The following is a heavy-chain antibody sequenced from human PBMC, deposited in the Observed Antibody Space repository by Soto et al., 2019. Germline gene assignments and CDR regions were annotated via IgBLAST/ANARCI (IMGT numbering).Heavy chain of an antibody. D-gene: IGHD1-26*01. CDR3: VKYRPSGSPDY. CDR1: GFPFTSCG. J-gene: IGHJ4*02. CDR2: ISGSGGST. V-gene: IGHV3-23*01. Sequence: EVHLLGSRGGLVQPGWSLRLSCAASGFPFTSCGMTWVRQAPGKGLEWVSGISGSGGSTFYADSVKGRFTISRDTSKETLCLQINSLRAEDTAIYYCVKYRPSGSPDYWGQGTLVTVSS.